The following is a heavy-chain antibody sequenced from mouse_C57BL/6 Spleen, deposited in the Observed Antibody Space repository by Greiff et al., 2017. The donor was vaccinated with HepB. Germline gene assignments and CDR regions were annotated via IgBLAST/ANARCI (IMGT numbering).Heavy chain of an antibody. J-gene: IGHJ2*01. CDR2: IDPSDSYT. V-gene: IGHV1-50*01. CDR3: ARRANWDSRFDY. Sequence: QVQLQQPGAELVKPGASVKLSCKASGYTFTSYWMQWVKQRPGQGLEWIGEIDPSDSYTNYNQKFKGKATLTVDTSSSTAYMQLSSLTSEDSAVYYCARRANWDSRFDYWGQGTTLTVSS. CDR1: GYTFTSYW. D-gene: IGHD4-1*01.